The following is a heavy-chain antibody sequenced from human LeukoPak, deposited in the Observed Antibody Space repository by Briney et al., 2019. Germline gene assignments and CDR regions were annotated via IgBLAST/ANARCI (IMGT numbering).Heavy chain of an antibody. CDR2: IYHSGST. CDR1: GGSISSSNW. D-gene: IGHD3-22*01. Sequence: SETLSLTCAVSGGSISSSNWWSWVRQPPGKGLEWIGEIYHSGSTNYNPSLKSRVTISVDKSKNQFSLKLSSVTAADTAVYYCARIGGFSDSSGYSLNYWGQGTLVTISS. J-gene: IGHJ4*02. CDR3: ARIGGFSDSSGYSLNY. V-gene: IGHV4-4*02.